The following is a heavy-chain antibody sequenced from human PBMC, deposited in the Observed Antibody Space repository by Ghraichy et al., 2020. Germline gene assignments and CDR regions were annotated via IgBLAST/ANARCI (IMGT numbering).Heavy chain of an antibody. CDR2: IIPILGIA. D-gene: IGHD3/OR15-3a*01. V-gene: IGHV1-69*04. CDR1: GGTFSSYA. J-gene: IGHJ6*03. CDR3: ARGAPGTGDYGYYYYYYMDV. Sequence: SVKVSCKASGGTFSSYAISWVRQAPGQGLEWMGRIIPILGIANYAQKFQGRVTITADKSTSTAYMELSSLRSEDTAVYYCARGAPGTGDYGYYYYYYMDVWGKGTTVTVSS.